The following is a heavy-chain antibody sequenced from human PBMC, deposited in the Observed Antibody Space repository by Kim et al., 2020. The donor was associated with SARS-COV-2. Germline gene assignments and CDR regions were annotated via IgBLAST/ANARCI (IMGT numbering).Heavy chain of an antibody. V-gene: IGHV3-30-3*01. CDR2: ISYDGSNK. Sequence: GGSLRLSCAASGFTFSSYAMHWVRQAPGKGLEWVAVISYDGSNKYYADSVKGRFTISRDNSKNTLYLQMNSLRAEDTAVYYCARDAMTVEGNGMDVWGQGTTVTVSS. CDR3: ARDAMTVEGNGMDV. J-gene: IGHJ6*02. CDR1: GFTFSSYA.